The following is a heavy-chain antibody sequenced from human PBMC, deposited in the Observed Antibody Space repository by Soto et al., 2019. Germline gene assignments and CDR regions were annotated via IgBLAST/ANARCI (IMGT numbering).Heavy chain of an antibody. D-gene: IGHD5-18*01. Sequence: SENRRLTCTVSGSSISSTSYYRGWIRQPPGKGLEWIASIYYSGSSYYNPSLKSRVTISVDTSKSQFSLKLSSVTAADTAVYYCARHHLQLGVGYWGQGTRVT. CDR3: ARHHLQLGVGY. V-gene: IGHV4-39*01. CDR1: GSSISSTSYY. CDR2: IYYSGSS. J-gene: IGHJ4*02.